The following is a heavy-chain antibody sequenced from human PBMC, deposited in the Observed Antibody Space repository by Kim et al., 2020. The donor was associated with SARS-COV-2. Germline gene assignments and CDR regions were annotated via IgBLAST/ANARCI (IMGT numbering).Heavy chain of an antibody. Sequence: SETLSLTCAVYGGSFSGYYWSWIRQPPGKGLEWIGEINHSGSTNYNPSLKSRVTISVDTSKNQFSLKLSSVTAADTAVYYCARAGGSGSYYNAYFDYWGQGTLVTVSS. V-gene: IGHV4-34*01. CDR2: INHSGST. CDR3: ARAGGSGSYYNAYFDY. CDR1: GGSFSGYY. D-gene: IGHD3-10*01. J-gene: IGHJ4*02.